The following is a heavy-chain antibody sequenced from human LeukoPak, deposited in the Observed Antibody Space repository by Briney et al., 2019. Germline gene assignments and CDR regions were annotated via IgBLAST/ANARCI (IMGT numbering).Heavy chain of an antibody. CDR3: ARDWDIDY. J-gene: IGHJ4*02. CDR1: GFIFSSYW. CDR2: IKQDGSEK. V-gene: IGHV3-7*01. D-gene: IGHD1-26*01. Sequence: GGSLRLSCAGSGFIFSSYWMSWVRQAPGKGLEWVANIKQDGSEKYYVDSVKGRFTISRDSAKNSMYLQMNSLRAEDTAVYYCARDWDIDYWGQGTLVTVSS.